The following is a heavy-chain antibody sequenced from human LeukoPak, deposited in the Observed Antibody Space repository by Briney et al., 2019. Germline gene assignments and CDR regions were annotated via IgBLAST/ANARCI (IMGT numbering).Heavy chain of an antibody. Sequence: SQTLSLTCAISGDSVSSNSATWNWIRQSPSRGLEWLGRTYYRSKSYNDYAVSVKSRITINPDTSKNQFSLQLNSVTPEDTAVYYCASTTQWLVAYYFDCWGQGTLVTVSS. CDR2: TYYRSKSYN. V-gene: IGHV6-1*01. CDR1: GDSVSSNSAT. J-gene: IGHJ4*02. D-gene: IGHD6-19*01. CDR3: ASTTQWLVAYYFDC.